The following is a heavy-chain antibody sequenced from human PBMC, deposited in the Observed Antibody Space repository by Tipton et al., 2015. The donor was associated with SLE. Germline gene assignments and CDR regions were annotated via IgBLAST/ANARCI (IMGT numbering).Heavy chain of an antibody. J-gene: IGHJ5*02. CDR3: ARGVIVVVPAAKKTYWFDP. Sequence: LSCAVYGGSFSGYYWSWIRQPPGKGLEWIGEINHSGSTNYNPSLKSRVTISVDTSKNQFSLKLSSVTAADTAVYYCARGVIVVVPAAKKTYWFDPWGQGTLVTVSS. D-gene: IGHD2-2*01. CDR2: INHSGST. V-gene: IGHV4-34*01. CDR1: GGSFSGYY.